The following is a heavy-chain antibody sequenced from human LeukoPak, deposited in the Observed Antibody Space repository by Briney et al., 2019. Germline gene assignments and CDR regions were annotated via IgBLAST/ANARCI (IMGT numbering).Heavy chain of an antibody. CDR3: VRGLYGSGDY. Sequence: SETLSLTCTVSGGSISGYYWIWIRQPAGKGLEWIGRIFSSGKTNYNPSLQSRVTMSVDTSKNPFSLKLTSVTAADTAVYYCVRGLYGSGDYWGQGTLVTVSS. CDR1: GGSISGYY. V-gene: IGHV4-4*07. D-gene: IGHD3-10*01. CDR2: IFSSGKT. J-gene: IGHJ4*02.